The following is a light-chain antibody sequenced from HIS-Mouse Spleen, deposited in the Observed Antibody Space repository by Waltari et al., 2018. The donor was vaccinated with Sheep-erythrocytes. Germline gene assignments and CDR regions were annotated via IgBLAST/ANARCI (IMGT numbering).Light chain of an antibody. Sequence: QSALTQPRSVSGSPGQSVTIPCTGTSSDVGGYNYVSWYQQHPGKAPKLMIYDVSKRPSRVPDRVSGSKSGNTASLTISGLQAEDEADYYCCSYAGSYNHVFATGTKVTVL. CDR2: DVS. CDR1: SSDVGGYNY. CDR3: CSYAGSYNHV. J-gene: IGLJ1*01. V-gene: IGLV2-11*01.